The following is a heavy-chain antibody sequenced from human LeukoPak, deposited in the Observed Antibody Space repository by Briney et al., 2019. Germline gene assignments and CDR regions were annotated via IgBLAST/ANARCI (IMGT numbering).Heavy chain of an antibody. D-gene: IGHD3-16*01. Sequence: PGGSPRLSCAASGFTFSSYAMSWVRQAPGKGLERVSAISGSGGSTYYADSVKGRFTISRDNSKNTLYLQMNSLRAEDTAVYYCAKDQGGGKDYWGQGTLVTVSS. CDR3: AKDQGGGKDY. CDR2: ISGSGGST. V-gene: IGHV3-23*01. CDR1: GFTFSSYA. J-gene: IGHJ4*02.